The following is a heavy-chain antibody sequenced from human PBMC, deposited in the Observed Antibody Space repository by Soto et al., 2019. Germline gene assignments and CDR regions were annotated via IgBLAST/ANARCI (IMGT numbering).Heavy chain of an antibody. D-gene: IGHD6-25*01. Sequence: QEQLAESGGGVVQPGTSLRLSCTASGFTFSSFGMNWVRQAPGKGLEWVALIWYDGSKEYYADSVKGRFTISRDDSKNTVYLQRDSLRAEDTAVYFCTREGTFGSGSNAAWFDPWGQGTLVTVSS. J-gene: IGHJ5*02. CDR3: TREGTFGSGSNAAWFDP. V-gene: IGHV3-33*08. CDR1: GFTFSSFG. CDR2: IWYDGSKE.